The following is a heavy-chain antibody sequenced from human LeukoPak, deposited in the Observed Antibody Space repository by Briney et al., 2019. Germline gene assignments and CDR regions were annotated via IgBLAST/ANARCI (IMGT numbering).Heavy chain of an antibody. CDR1: GFTFDDYA. CDR3: AKLGGQEIYNYYVGV. D-gene: IGHD3-16*01. J-gene: IGHJ6*03. Sequence: GRSLRLSCAASGFTFDDYAMHWVRQAPGKGLEWVSGIIDNGDTTYHANSVKGRFTISRDNSKNTLYLQMHSLRAEDTAVYYCAKLGGQEIYNYYVGVWGKGTTVAVSS. CDR2: IIDNGDTT. V-gene: IGHV3-23*01.